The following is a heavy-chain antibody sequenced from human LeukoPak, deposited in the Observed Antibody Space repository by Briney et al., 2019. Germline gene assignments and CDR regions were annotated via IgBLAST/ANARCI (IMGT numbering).Heavy chain of an antibody. CDR3: ARRSGGSSHFDY. J-gene: IGHJ4*02. CDR1: GYTFTSNY. V-gene: IGHV1-46*01. CDR2: INPSGDTT. Sequence: GASVKVSCKAFGYTFTSNYMHWVRQAPGQGLEWMGIINPSGDTTTYAQKFQGRVTMTRDMSTSTVYMELSSLRSEDTAVYYCARRSGGSSHFDYWGQGTLVTVSS. D-gene: IGHD2-15*01.